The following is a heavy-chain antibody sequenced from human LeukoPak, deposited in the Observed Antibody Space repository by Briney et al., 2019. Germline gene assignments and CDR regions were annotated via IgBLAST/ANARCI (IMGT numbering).Heavy chain of an antibody. CDR2: INGYGTTT. CDR3: APMITFGGVIVAFDY. J-gene: IGHJ4*02. CDR1: GFTFETYW. D-gene: IGHD3-16*02. V-gene: IGHV3-74*01. Sequence: GALRLSCAASGFTFETYWMHWVRQAPGKGLVWVSCINGYGTTTNYADSVKGRFTISRDNSKNTLYLQMNSLRAEDTAVYYCAPMITFGGVIVAFDYWGQGTLVTVSS.